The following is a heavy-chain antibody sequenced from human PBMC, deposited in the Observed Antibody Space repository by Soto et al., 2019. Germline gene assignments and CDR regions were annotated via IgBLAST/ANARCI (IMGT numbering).Heavy chain of an antibody. CDR3: AHHFSYSVAWDEGWFDS. V-gene: IGHV2-5*02. J-gene: IGHJ5*01. Sequence: QITLKESGPTLVEPTQTLTLTCSFSGFSLSNSGVGVGWFRQAPGKALECLGIIYWDNDRRYNPSLKDRLSIKKATSKNQFVVTMTYMETVDTDTYYCAHHFSYSVAWDEGWFDSWGQGTTVTVS. CDR1: GFSLSNSGVG. D-gene: IGHD3-10*01. CDR2: IYWDNDR.